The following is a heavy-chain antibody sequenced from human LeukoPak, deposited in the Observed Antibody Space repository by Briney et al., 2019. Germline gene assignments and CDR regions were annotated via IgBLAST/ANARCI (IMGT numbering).Heavy chain of an antibody. CDR1: GFIFRNYA. J-gene: IGHJ4*02. V-gene: IGHV3-23*01. Sequence: GGSLRLSRAASGFIFRNYAMSWVRQAPGKGLEWVSAITGSGDTTYYADSVKGRFTISRDNSKNTLYVEMNTLRAEVTAVYYCAKWGDYDILTGYYVSDFWGQGTLVTVSS. CDR3: AKWGDYDILTGYYVSDF. D-gene: IGHD3-9*01. CDR2: ITGSGDTT.